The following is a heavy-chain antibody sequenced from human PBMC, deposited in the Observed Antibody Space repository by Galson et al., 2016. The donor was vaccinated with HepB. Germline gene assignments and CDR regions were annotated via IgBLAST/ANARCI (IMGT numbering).Heavy chain of an antibody. J-gene: IGHJ6*02. CDR3: VRRGTSSGGYYYYGLDV. CDR2: IYPDDSNV. Sequence: QSGAEVKKPGESLQISCKASGYTFSHYWIACVRQMPGKGLEWMGNIYPDDSNVRYSPSLEGHVTISAARSSDTAYLQWNSLRASDTAIYFCVRRGTSSGGYYYYGLDVWGQGTAVTVSS. CDR1: GYTFSHYW. D-gene: IGHD6-25*01. V-gene: IGHV5-51*01.